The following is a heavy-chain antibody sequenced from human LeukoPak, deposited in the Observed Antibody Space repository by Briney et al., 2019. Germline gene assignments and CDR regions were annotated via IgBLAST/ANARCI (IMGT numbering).Heavy chain of an antibody. J-gene: IGHJ4*02. CDR1: GFSLSTSGVG. V-gene: IGHV2-5*01. CDR3: ARTWMTPDY. D-gene: IGHD5-12*01. Sequence: KESGPTLVKPTQTLPLTCTFSGFSLSTSGVGVGWIRQPPGKALEWLALIYWNDNKRYSPSLKSRLTITKDASNNHVVLTMTNMDPVDTATYFCARTWMTPDYWGQGTLVTVSS. CDR2: IYWNDNK.